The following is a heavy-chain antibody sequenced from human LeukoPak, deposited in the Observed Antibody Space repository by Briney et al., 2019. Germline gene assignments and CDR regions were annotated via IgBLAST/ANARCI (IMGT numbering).Heavy chain of an antibody. J-gene: IGHJ4*02. V-gene: IGHV3-23*01. Sequence: GGSLRLSCEGSGFTFSSFAMSWVRQAPGKGLEWVSLIRGDGAGTYYADSVKGRLTISRDNSKNTLYLQMNSLRAEDTAVFYCAKEGSYGEIDYWGQGTLVTVSS. CDR3: AKEGSYGEIDY. CDR2: IRGDGAGT. D-gene: IGHD1-26*01. CDR1: GFTFSSFA.